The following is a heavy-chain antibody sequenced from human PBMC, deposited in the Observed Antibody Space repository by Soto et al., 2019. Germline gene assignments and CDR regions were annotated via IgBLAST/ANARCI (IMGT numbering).Heavy chain of an antibody. CDR2: ITYDGSFQ. V-gene: IGHV3-30*18. Sequence: PGGSLRLSCQASGFNFDNYGMHWVRQAPGKGLEWVAVITYDGSFQYYADSVKGRFTISRDNSKNTLYLQMNSLRAEDTAVYYCAKGSYYFDYWGQGTLVTVSS. J-gene: IGHJ4*02. CDR1: GFNFDNYG. CDR3: AKGSYYFDY.